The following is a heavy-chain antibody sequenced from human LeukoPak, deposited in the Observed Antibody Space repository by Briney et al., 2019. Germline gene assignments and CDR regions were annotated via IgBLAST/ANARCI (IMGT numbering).Heavy chain of an antibody. V-gene: IGHV1-18*01. CDR3: AKDIHPGLDSGASCCFDY. J-gene: IGHJ4*02. CDR1: GYTFSRHG. CDR2: VSGYNGNT. D-gene: IGHD3-22*01. Sequence: SSVKVSCKTSGYTFSRHGITWVRQSPGQGLEWMGWVSGYNGNTNYAQNVQGRVTMTTDTSTNTAYMELRSLRSDDAAVYYCAKDIHPGLDSGASCCFDYWGQGTPVTVSS.